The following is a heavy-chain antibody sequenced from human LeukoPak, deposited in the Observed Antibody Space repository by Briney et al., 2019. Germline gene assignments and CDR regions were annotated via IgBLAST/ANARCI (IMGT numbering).Heavy chain of an antibody. V-gene: IGHV3-30-3*01. Sequence: GGSLRLSCAASGFTFSSYAMHWVRQAPGKGLEWVAVISYDGSNKYYADSVKGRFTISRDNSKNTLYLQMNSLRAEDMAVYYCARDRRDGYNYYGMDVWGQGTTVTVSS. CDR1: GFTFSSYA. J-gene: IGHJ6*02. D-gene: IGHD5-24*01. CDR3: ARDRRDGYNYYGMDV. CDR2: ISYDGSNK.